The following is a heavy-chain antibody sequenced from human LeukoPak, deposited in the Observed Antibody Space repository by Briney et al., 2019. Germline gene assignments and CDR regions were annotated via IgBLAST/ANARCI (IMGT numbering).Heavy chain of an antibody. D-gene: IGHD2-21*01. V-gene: IGHV4-39*01. Sequence: SETLSLTCTVSGGSISSSSSYWGWIRQPPGKGLEWIGTIYYSGSTYYNPSLKSRVTISVDTSKNQFSLNLSSVTATDTAVYYCARQAEAVVQYIDFDFWGQGTLVTVSS. CDR1: GGSISSSSSY. CDR3: ARQAEAVVQYIDFDF. CDR2: IYYSGST. J-gene: IGHJ4*02.